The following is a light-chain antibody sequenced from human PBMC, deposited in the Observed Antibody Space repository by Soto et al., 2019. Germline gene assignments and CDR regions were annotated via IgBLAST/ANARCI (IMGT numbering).Light chain of an antibody. V-gene: IGLV2-14*01. Sequence: QSALTQPASVSGSPGQSITISCTGTRSDVGGYNDVSWYQQHPGKAPKLMIYDVSNRPSGVSNRFSGAKSGNTASLTISGLQAEDEADYYCSSYTSSSTLLYVFGTGTKLTVL. CDR1: RSDVGGYND. CDR2: DVS. J-gene: IGLJ1*01. CDR3: SSYTSSSTLLYV.